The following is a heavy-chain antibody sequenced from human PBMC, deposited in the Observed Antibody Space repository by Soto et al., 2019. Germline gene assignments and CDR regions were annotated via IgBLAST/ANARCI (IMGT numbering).Heavy chain of an antibody. CDR3: AKGVGTTVRNGHWNLDV. CDR2: ISGSGGST. D-gene: IGHD4-17*01. CDR1: GFAFSTYA. V-gene: IGHV3-23*01. Sequence: EVHLLESGGGLVQPGGSLRLSCAASGFAFSTYALSWVRQAPGKGLEWVSAISGSGGSTYNADSVKGRFTISRDSSKNTLYLQMNSLKAEDTAVYYCAKGVGTTVRNGHWNLDVWGRGTLVTVSS. J-gene: IGHJ2*01.